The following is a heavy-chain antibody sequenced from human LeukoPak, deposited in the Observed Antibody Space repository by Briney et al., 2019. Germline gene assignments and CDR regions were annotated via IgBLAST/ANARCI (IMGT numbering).Heavy chain of an antibody. CDR2: IYTSGST. CDR3: ARGLYYYGSGSIPLWGDYYYYYMDV. J-gene: IGHJ6*03. V-gene: IGHV4-4*07. D-gene: IGHD3-10*01. CDR1: GGSISSYY. Sequence: SETLSLTCTVSGGSISSYYWSWIRQPAGKGLEWIGRIYTSGSTNYNPSLKSRVTMSVDTSKNQFSLKLSSVTAADTAVYYCARGLYYYGSGSIPLWGDYYYYYMDVWGKGATVTVSS.